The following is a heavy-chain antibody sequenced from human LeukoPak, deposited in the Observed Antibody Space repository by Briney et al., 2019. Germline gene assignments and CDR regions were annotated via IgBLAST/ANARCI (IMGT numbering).Heavy chain of an antibody. CDR2: IKQDGTEK. CDR1: GXTFSSYW. J-gene: IGHJ4*02. CDR3: ARDVRPDY. D-gene: IGHD6-6*01. V-gene: IGHV3-7*04. Sequence: GGSLRLSCAASGXTFSSYWMSWVRQAPGEGLEWVANIKQDGTEKYYMDSVKGRFSISRDNAKNSLYLQMNALRAEDTAVYYCARDVRPDYWGQGNLVTVST.